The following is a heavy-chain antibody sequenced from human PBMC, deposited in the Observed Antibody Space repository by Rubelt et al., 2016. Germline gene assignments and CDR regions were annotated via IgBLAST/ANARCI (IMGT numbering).Heavy chain of an antibody. J-gene: IGHJ4*02. CDR2: INAGNGNT. CDR3: ARDRPNYYDSSGYDY. D-gene: IGHD3-22*01. CDR1: GYTFTSYA. Sequence: QVQLVQSGAEVKKPGASVKVSCKASGYTFTSYAMHWVRQAPGQRLEGMGWINAGNGNTKYSQKFQGRVTITRDPSASTAYMELSSLRSEDTAVYYCARDRPNYYDSSGYDYWGQGTLVTVSS. V-gene: IGHV1-3*01.